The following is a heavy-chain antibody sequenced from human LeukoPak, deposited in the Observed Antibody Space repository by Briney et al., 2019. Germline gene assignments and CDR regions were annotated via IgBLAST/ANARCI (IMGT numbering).Heavy chain of an antibody. CDR3: ARAWIMGDFDI. Sequence: SSETLSLTCEVSNGSIGTFHWNWIRQPPGKELEWIGYVSSQADTKYNPSLKSRVSLSIDTSKNQFSLRLTSLTAADTAVYYCARAWIMGDFDIWGQGFLVTVSS. D-gene: IGHD2-2*03. CDR1: NGSIGTFH. V-gene: IGHV4-59*01. CDR2: VSSQADT. J-gene: IGHJ4*02.